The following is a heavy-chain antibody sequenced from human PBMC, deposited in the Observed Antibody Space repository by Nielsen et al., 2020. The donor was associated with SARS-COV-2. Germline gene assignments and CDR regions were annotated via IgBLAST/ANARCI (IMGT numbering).Heavy chain of an antibody. CDR3: ARVVLWFGELSYRYFDL. CDR1: GGPFSGYY. Sequence: SETLSLTCAVYGGPFSGYYWSWIRQPPGKGLEWIGEINHSGSTNYNPSLKSRVTISVDTSKNQFSLKLGSVTAVDTAVYYCARVVLWFGELSYRYFDLWGRGTLVTVSS. V-gene: IGHV4-34*01. J-gene: IGHJ2*01. CDR2: INHSGST. D-gene: IGHD3-10*01.